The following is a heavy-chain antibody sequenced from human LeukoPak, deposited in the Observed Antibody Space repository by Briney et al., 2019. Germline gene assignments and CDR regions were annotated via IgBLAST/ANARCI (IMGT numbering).Heavy chain of an antibody. CDR1: GGSISSYY. Sequence: KPSETLSLTCTVSGGSISSYYWSWIRQPAGKGLEWIGRIYTSGSTNYNPSLKSRVTISVDTSKNQFSLKLSSVTAADTAVYYCARVYYSSSYDYWYFDLWGRGTLVTVSS. CDR2: IYTSGST. CDR3: ARVYYSSSYDYWYFDL. J-gene: IGHJ2*01. D-gene: IGHD6-13*01. V-gene: IGHV4-4*07.